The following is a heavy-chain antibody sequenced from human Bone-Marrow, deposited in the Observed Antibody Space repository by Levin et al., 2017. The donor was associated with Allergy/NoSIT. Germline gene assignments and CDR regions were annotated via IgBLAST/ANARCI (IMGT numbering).Heavy chain of an antibody. D-gene: IGHD6-6*01. CDR3: AKRYSSSSVPTTIWEWYFDL. CDR2: ITFDGSKI. J-gene: IGHJ2*01. CDR1: GFTFSSYG. Sequence: GESLKISCAASGFTFSSYGMHWVRQAPGKGLEWVAVITFDGSKIDYADSVKGRFTISRDNSKNTVHLQLNSLTPEDTGVYYCAKRYSSSSVPTTIWEWYFDLWGRGTLVTVSS. V-gene: IGHV3-30*18.